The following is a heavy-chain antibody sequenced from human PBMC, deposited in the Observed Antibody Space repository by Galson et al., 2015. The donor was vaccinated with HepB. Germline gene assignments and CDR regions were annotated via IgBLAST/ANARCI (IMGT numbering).Heavy chain of an antibody. D-gene: IGHD3-3*01. CDR3: AKLTIYEFLSGSGYFDY. V-gene: IGHV3-23*01. Sequence: SLRLSCAASGFTFSNYAMSWVRQAPGKGLEWVSTITGSFGRTYYAGSVKGRFTISRDNSKNTLYLQMNSLRAEDTAVYYCAKLTIYEFLSGSGYFDYWGQGTLVTVSS. J-gene: IGHJ4*02. CDR1: GFTFSNYA. CDR2: ITGSFGRT.